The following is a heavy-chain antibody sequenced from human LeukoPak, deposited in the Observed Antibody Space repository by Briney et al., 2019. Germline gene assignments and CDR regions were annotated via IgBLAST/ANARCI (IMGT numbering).Heavy chain of an antibody. CDR1: GYSISSGYY. CDR3: ARWAWYYYDSSGYSYQAKSGGNWFDP. J-gene: IGHJ5*02. V-gene: IGHV4-38-2*02. Sequence: SETLSLTCTVSGYSISSGYYWGWIRQPPGKGLEWIGSIYHSGSTYYNPSLKSRVTISVDTSKNQFSLKLSSVTAADTAVYYCARWAWYYYDSSGYSYQAKSGGNWFDPWGQGTLVTVSS. D-gene: IGHD3-22*01. CDR2: IYHSGST.